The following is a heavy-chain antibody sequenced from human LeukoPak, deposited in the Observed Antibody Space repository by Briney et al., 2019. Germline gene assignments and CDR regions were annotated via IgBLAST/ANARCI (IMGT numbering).Heavy chain of an antibody. CDR1: GYTFTGYY. J-gene: IGHJ4*02. CDR2: INPNSGGT. V-gene: IGHV1-2*02. CDR3: AREFTFNFYYGSGSLSNYFDY. D-gene: IGHD3-10*01. Sequence: ASVKVSCKASGYTFTGYYMHWVRQAPGQGLEWMGWINPNSGGTNYAQKFQGRVTMTRDTSISTAYMELSRLRSDDTAVYYCAREFTFNFYYGSGSLSNYFDYWGQGTLVTVSS.